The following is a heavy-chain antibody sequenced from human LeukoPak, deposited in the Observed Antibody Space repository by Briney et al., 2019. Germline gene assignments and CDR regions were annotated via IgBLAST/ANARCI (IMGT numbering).Heavy chain of an antibody. Sequence: SETLSLTCAVYGGSFSGYYWSWIRQPPGKGLEWIGEINHSGSTNYNPSLKSRVTMSVDTSKNQFSLKLSSVTAADTAVYYCARLPSSTSPLGLFDPWGQGTLSPSPQ. J-gene: IGHJ5*02. V-gene: IGHV4-34*01. CDR1: GGSFSGYY. CDR3: ARLPSSTSPLGLFDP. CDR2: INHSGST. D-gene: IGHD2-2*01.